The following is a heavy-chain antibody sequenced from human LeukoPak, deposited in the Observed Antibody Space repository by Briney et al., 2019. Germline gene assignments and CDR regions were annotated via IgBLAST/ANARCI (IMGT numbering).Heavy chain of an antibody. V-gene: IGHV3-21*01. J-gene: IGHJ4*02. Sequence: GGSLRLSCAASGFTFSSYSMNWVRQAPGKGLEWVSSISTSSSYIYYADSVKGRFTISRDNAKNSLYLQMNSLRAEDTAVYYCARVSGTFGELYWGQGTLVTVSP. CDR1: GFTFSSYS. D-gene: IGHD3-10*01. CDR2: ISTSSSYI. CDR3: ARVSGTFGELY.